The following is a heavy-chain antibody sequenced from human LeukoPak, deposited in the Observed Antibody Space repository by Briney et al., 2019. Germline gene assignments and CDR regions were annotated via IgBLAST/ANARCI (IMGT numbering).Heavy chain of an antibody. CDR1: GFTFSSYG. CDR2: ISGSGGRT. D-gene: IGHD1-26*01. Sequence: GGSLRLFCAASGFTFSSYGMSWVRQAPGKGLEWVSGISGSGGRTNYADSVKGRFTISRDNAKNTLYLQMNSLRAEDTAVYYCAKGSREWELLDAFDIWGQGTMVTVSS. V-gene: IGHV3-23*01. CDR3: AKGSREWELLDAFDI. J-gene: IGHJ3*02.